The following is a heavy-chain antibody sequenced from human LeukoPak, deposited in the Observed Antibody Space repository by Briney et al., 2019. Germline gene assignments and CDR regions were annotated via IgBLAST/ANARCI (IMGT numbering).Heavy chain of an antibody. CDR1: GGSISSSSYY. J-gene: IGHJ6*02. CDR3: ARHRSTLTGYSYGMGYYYYGMDV. V-gene: IGHV4-61*05. D-gene: IGHD5-18*01. Sequence: SETLSLTCTVSGGSISSSSYYWSWIRQPPGKGLEWIGYIYYSGSTNYNPSLKSRVTISVDTSKNQFSLKLSSVTAADTAVYFCARHRSTLTGYSYGMGYYYYGMDVWGQGTTVTVSS. CDR2: IYYSGST.